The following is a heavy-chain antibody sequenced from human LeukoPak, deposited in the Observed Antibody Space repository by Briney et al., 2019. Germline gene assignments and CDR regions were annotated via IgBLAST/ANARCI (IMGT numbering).Heavy chain of an antibody. Sequence: ASVKVSCKASGYTFTSYDINWVRQATGQGLEWMGWMNPNSGNTGYAQKFQGRVTMTRNTSISTAYMELSSLRSEDTAVYYCARGSDYGPTLWAYYYYGMDVWGQGTTVTVSS. D-gene: IGHD4-17*01. V-gene: IGHV1-8*01. CDR1: GYTFTSYD. CDR2: MNPNSGNT. J-gene: IGHJ6*02. CDR3: ARGSDYGPTLWAYYYYGMDV.